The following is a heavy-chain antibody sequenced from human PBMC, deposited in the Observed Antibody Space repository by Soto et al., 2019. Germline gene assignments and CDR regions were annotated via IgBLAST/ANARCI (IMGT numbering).Heavy chain of an antibody. CDR2: IHYSGTT. Sequence: SETLSLTCTVSGTSISSYYWSWIRPPPGQGLEWIANIHYSGTTNYNPSLASRVTLSVDTSKNQFSLKMTSVTAADRAMYFCARYNSYAIDDWGRGTLVTVSS. V-gene: IGHV4-59*01. D-gene: IGHD2-8*01. J-gene: IGHJ4*02. CDR1: GTSISSYY. CDR3: ARYNSYAIDD.